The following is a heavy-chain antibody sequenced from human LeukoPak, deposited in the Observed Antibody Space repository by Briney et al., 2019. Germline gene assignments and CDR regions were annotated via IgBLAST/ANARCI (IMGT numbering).Heavy chain of an antibody. CDR3: ARAYCSGGSCYYPYYYYYMDV. V-gene: IGHV3-7*04. CDR2: IKQDGSEK. J-gene: IGHJ6*03. D-gene: IGHD2-15*01. CDR1: GFTFSSYW. Sequence: GGSLRLSCAASGFTFSSYWMSWVRQAPGKGLEWVANIKQDGSEKYYVDSVKGRFTISRDNAKNSLYLQMNSLRAEDTAVYYYARAYCSGGSCYYPYYYYYMDVWGKGTTVTVSS.